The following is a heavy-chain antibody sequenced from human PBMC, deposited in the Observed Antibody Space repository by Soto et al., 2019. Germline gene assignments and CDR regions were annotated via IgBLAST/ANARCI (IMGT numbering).Heavy chain of an antibody. CDR2: ISSSSSTI. J-gene: IGHJ6*02. Sequence: EVQLVASGGGLVQPGGSLRLSCAASGFTFSSYSMNWVLQAPGKGLEWVSYISSSSSTIYYADSVKGRFTISRDNAKNALYLQMNSLRDEDTAVYYCARDRGNRMRVLVDVWGQGTTVTVSS. V-gene: IGHV3-48*02. D-gene: IGHD3-10*01. CDR1: GFTFSSYS. CDR3: ARDRGNRMRVLVDV.